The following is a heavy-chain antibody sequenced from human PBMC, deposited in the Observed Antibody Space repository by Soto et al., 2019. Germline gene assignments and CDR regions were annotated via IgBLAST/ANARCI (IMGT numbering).Heavy chain of an antibody. CDR3: AKDPTYDSSGYYFYYGPDV. CDR1: GFTFSTYG. Sequence: QVQLVESGGGVIQPGRSLRLSCAASGFTFSTYGMHWVRQAPGKGLEWVGLISYDGRYKYYPDSVKGRFTISRDNSKNKLYLQMNSLRPEDTAVYYCAKDPTYDSSGYYFYYGPDVWGQGTTVTVSS. D-gene: IGHD3-22*01. J-gene: IGHJ6*02. CDR2: ISYDGRYK. V-gene: IGHV3-30*18.